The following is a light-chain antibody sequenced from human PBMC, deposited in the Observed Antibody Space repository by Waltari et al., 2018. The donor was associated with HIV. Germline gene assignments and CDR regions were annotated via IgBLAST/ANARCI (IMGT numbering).Light chain of an antibody. CDR2: EVS. J-gene: IGLJ2*01. V-gene: IGLV2-14*01. Sequence: QSALTQPASVSGSPGQSITISCPGISSDVGAYNYVSWYQQHPGKAPKLMIHEVSNRPSGVSNRFSGSKSGNTASLTISGLQAEDEADYYCSSQTSSAVVFGGGTKLTVL. CDR1: SSDVGAYNY. CDR3: SSQTSSAVV.